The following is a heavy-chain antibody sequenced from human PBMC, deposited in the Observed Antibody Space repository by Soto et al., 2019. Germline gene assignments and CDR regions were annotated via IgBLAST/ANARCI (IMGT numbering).Heavy chain of an antibody. CDR2: IYHSGST. J-gene: IGHJ4*02. V-gene: IGHV4-30-2*01. Sequence: QLQLQESGSGLVKPSQTLSLTCAVSGGSISSGGYSWSWIRQPPGKGLEWIGYIYHSGSTYYNPSLKSRVTISVDRSKNQFSLKLSSVTAADMAVYYCARGGYYGSGSYGKFDYWGQGTLVTVSS. D-gene: IGHD3-10*01. CDR1: GGSISSGGYS. CDR3: ARGGYYGSGSYGKFDY.